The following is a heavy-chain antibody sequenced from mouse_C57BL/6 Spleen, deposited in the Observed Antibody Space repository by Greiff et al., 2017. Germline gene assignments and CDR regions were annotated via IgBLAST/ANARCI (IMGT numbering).Heavy chain of an antibody. D-gene: IGHD2-5*01. CDR1: GFTFSSYT. CDR2: ISGGGGNT. Sequence: EVHLVESGGGLVKPGGSLKLSCAASGFTFSSYTMSWVRQTPEKRLEWVATISGGGGNTYYPDSVKGRCTISRDNAKNTLYLQMSSLRSEDTALYYCARQGDYSNLFAYWGQGTLVTVSA. J-gene: IGHJ3*01. V-gene: IGHV5-9*01. CDR3: ARQGDYSNLFAY.